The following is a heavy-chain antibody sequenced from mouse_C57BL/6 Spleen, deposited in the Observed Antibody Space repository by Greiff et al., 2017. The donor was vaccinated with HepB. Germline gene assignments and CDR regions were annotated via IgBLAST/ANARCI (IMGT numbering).Heavy chain of an antibody. J-gene: IGHJ2*01. V-gene: IGHV3-1*01. CDR2: ISYSGST. D-gene: IGHD2-1*01. CDR1: GYSITSGYD. CDR3: ARRAYGNYFDY. Sequence: DVQLQESGPGMVKPSQSLSLTCTVTGYSITSGYDWHWIRHFPGNKLEWMGYISYSGSTNYNPSLKSRISITHDTSKNHFFLKLNSVTTEDTATYYCARRAYGNYFDYWGQGTTLTVSS.